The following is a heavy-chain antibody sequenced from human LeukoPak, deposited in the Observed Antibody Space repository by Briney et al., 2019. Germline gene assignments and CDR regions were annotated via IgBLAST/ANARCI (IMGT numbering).Heavy chain of an antibody. D-gene: IGHD3-10*01. CDR2: IIPIFGTA. J-gene: IGHJ6*04. CDR1: GGTFSSYA. CDR3: ASRVAGAPNYYGMDV. Sequence: SVKVSCKASGGTFSSYAISWVGQAPGQGLEWMGGIIPIFGTANYAQKFQGRVTITADKSTSTAYMELSSLRSEDTAVYYCASRVAGAPNYYGMDVWGKGTTVTVSS. V-gene: IGHV1-69*06.